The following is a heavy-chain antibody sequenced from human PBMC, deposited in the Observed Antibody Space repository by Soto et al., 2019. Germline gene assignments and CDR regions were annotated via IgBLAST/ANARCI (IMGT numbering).Heavy chain of an antibody. CDR1: GYTFTSYG. D-gene: IGHD2-2*02. V-gene: IGHV1-18*01. Sequence: ASVNVSCKASGYTFTSYGISWVRQAPGQGLEWMGWISAYNGNTNYAQKLQGRVTMTTDTSTSTAYMELRSLRSDDTAVYYCARAGRLGYWSSTSCYTDYYGMDVWGQGTTVTVSS. CDR3: ARAGRLGYWSSTSCYTDYYGMDV. CDR2: ISAYNGNT. J-gene: IGHJ6*02.